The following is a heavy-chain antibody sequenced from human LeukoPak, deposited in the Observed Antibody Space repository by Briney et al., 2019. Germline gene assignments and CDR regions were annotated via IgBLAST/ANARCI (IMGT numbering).Heavy chain of an antibody. V-gene: IGHV3-23*01. CDR2: ISGNVVNT. J-gene: IGHJ4*02. D-gene: IGHD1-26*01. CDR1: GFTFSFYA. CDR3: ATDVGAAMFDY. Sequence: GGSLRLSCVAPGFTFSFYAMSWVRQAPGKELEWVSTISGNVVNTHYADSVKGRFTISRDNSKSTVSLQMDSLRAEDTAVYYCATDVGAAMFDYWGQGTLVTVSS.